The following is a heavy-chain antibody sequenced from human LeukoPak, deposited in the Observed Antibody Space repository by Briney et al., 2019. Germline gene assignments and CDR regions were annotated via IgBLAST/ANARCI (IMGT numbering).Heavy chain of an antibody. V-gene: IGHV3-48*02. J-gene: IGHJ6*02. CDR1: GFTFSSYA. Sequence: PGGSLRLSCAASGFTFSSYAMSWVRQAPGKGLEWVSYISSISSTIYYADSVKGRFTISRDNAKNSLYLQMNSLRDEDTAVYYCARALCGGDCWYGMDVWGQGTTVTVSS. CDR3: ARALCGGDCWYGMDV. CDR2: ISSISSTI. D-gene: IGHD2-21*02.